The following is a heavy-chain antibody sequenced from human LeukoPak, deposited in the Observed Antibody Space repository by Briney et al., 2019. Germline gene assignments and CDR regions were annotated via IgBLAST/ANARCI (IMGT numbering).Heavy chain of an antibody. Sequence: GGSLRLSCVASGFTFSDYYMSWIRQAPGKGLEWVSYIGTSGSPIYYADSLKGRFTISRDNAKNLLYLQMNSLRAEDTAVYYCATDTGYDFWSGTRSFDFWGQGTLVSVSS. CDR2: IGTSGSPI. CDR1: GFTFSDYY. CDR3: ATDTGYDFWSGTRSFDF. D-gene: IGHD3-3*01. J-gene: IGHJ4*02. V-gene: IGHV3-11*04.